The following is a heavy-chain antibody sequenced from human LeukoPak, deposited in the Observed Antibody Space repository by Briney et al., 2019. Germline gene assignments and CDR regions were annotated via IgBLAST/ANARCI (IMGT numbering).Heavy chain of an antibody. J-gene: IGHJ5*02. Sequence: SETLSLTCTVSGDSISSSNYYWGWIRQPPGKGLEWIGSIDYSGSTYYNPSLKSRVTISVDTSKNQFSLKLKCVTAADTAVYYCARRIPLGHNSWHFDPWGQGTLVTVSS. CDR3: ARRIPLGHNSWHFDP. D-gene: IGHD6-13*01. V-gene: IGHV4-39*01. CDR1: GDSISSSNYY. CDR2: IDYSGST.